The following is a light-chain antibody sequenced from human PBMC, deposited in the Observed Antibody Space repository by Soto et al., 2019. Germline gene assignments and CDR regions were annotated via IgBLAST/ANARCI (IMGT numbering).Light chain of an antibody. V-gene: IGLV2-14*01. Sequence: QSVLTQPASVSGTPGQSITISCTGTSGDVGGYNYVSWYQQHPGKAPKLIIYKDSNRPSGVSNRFSGSKSGNTASMTMSGGQAEDEADYYCSSYTSSRVFGTGTKVTVL. CDR1: SGDVGGYNY. CDR2: KDS. J-gene: IGLJ1*01. CDR3: SSYTSSRV.